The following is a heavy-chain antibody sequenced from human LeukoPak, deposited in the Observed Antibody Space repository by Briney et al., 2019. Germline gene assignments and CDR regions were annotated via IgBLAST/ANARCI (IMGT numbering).Heavy chain of an antibody. J-gene: IGHJ4*02. CDR1: RVTFSSYG. CDR3: AKGGAYYDGARSIK. CDR2: IRYGGRNK. V-gene: IGHV3-30*02. Sequence: GGSLRLSCAASRVTFSSYGMHWVRQAPGKGLEWVAFIRYGGRNKYYADSVKGLFTISEVHYKNTLYMQINSLTAEPTVLYYCAKGGAYYDGARSIKWGQGTLVTVSS. D-gene: IGHD3-10*01.